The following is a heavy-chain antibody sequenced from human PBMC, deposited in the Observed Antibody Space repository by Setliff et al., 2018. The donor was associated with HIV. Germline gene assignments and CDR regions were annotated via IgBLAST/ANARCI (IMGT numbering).Heavy chain of an antibody. CDR1: GVSLTTVAVG. Sequence: SGPTLVNPTPTLTLTCTFSGVSLTTVAVGVGWLRQPPGKAPEWLAVIYSNDVIRYSPSLKTRLTITQDTSERQVVLTLTNVDPMDTGTYFCAHIGPFWTGFYGPFDYWGQGSLVTVSS. CDR2: IYSNDVI. CDR3: AHIGPFWTGFYGPFDY. J-gene: IGHJ4*01. V-gene: IGHV2-5*01. D-gene: IGHD3-3*01.